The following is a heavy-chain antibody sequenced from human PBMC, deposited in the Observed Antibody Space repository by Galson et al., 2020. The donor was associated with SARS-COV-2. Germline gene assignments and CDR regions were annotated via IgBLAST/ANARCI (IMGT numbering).Heavy chain of an antibody. CDR3: ARLSSSGWYAVDY. CDR1: GYTFTGYY. V-gene: IGHV1-2*02. Sequence: ASVKVSCKASGYTFTGYYMHWVRQAPGQGLEWMGWINPNSGGTNYAQQFQGRVTMTRDTSISTAYMELSRLRSDDTAVYYCARLSSSGWYAVDYWGQGTLVTVSS. CDR2: INPNSGGT. D-gene: IGHD6-19*01. J-gene: IGHJ4*02.